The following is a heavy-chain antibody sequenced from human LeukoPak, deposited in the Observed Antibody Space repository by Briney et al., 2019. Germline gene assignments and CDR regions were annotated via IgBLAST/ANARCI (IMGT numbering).Heavy chain of an antibody. CDR3: ARDKTRGLGYSYSKSGNYFDY. CDR2: ISGSGGGT. Sequence: GGSLRLSCAASGFTFSSYAMKWVRLAPGKGLQWVSAISGSGGGTFYTDSVKGRFTISRDNSKNTVYLQMNSLRAEDTAVYSCARDKTRGLGYSYSKSGNYFDYWGQGTLVTVSS. D-gene: IGHD5-18*01. CDR1: GFTFSSYA. V-gene: IGHV3-23*01. J-gene: IGHJ4*02.